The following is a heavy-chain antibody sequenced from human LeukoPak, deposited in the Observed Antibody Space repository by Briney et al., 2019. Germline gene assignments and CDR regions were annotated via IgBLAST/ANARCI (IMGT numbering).Heavy chain of an antibody. J-gene: IGHJ3*02. CDR3: ARDKFPLVGATGDDGFDI. CDR1: GGSIRSYY. Sequence: PSETLSLTCTVSGGSIRSYYWSWIRQPPGKGLEWIAYIYYSGSTNYNPSLKSRVTISVDKSKNQFSLKLSSVTAADTAVYYCARDKFPLVGATGDDGFDIWGQGTMVTVSS. V-gene: IGHV4-59*12. CDR2: IYYSGST. D-gene: IGHD1-26*01.